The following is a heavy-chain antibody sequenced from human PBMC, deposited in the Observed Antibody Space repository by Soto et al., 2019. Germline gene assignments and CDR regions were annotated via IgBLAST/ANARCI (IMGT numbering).Heavy chain of an antibody. D-gene: IGHD2-2*01. CDR3: ARHKRVSQLPREFDY. J-gene: IGHJ4*02. Sequence: SETLSLTCTVSGASISSSNYYWGWIRQPPGKGLEWIASIFYTGSIWYNPSLKSRVSMSEDTSKKQFSLNLKSVTAADTAVYYCARHKRVSQLPREFDYWGQGTLVTVSS. CDR2: IFYTGSI. CDR1: GASISSSNYY. V-gene: IGHV4-39*01.